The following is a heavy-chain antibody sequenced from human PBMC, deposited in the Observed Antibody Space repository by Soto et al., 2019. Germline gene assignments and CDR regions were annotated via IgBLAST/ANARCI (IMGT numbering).Heavy chain of an antibody. CDR2: ISGDNINS. V-gene: IGHV1-18*01. CDR1: GFTFSDYG. Sequence: GASVKVSCKASGFTFSDYGLSWVRQAPGQPLEWMGWISGDNINSKYSQKFQGRLTMTTDTSTATASMELRSLTSDDTAVYYCARRGALTSYYYGYYFDYWGQGTLVTVSS. CDR3: ARRGALTSYYYGYYFDY. D-gene: IGHD3-9*01. J-gene: IGHJ4*02.